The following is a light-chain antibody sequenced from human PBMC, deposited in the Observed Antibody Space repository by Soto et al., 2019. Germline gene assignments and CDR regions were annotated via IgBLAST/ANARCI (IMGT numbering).Light chain of an antibody. J-gene: IGKJ4*01. CDR3: QQRSNWPLT. V-gene: IGKV3-11*01. Sequence: EIVLTQSPATLSLSPGERATLSCRASQSVSSYLAWYQQKPGQAPRLLIYDASNRATGIPARFSGSGSGTDFTLTISSLEPEDFAVYYCQQRSNWPLTFGGVTKVDSK. CDR1: QSVSSY. CDR2: DAS.